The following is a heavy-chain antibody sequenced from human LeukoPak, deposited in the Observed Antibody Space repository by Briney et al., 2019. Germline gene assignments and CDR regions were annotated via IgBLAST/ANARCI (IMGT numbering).Heavy chain of an antibody. CDR3: ARGGSGSIVVVPAAYDAFDI. CDR2: ISAYNGNT. D-gene: IGHD2-2*01. CDR1: GYTFTSYG. Sequence: GASVKVSCKASGYTFTSYGISWVRQAPRQGLEWMGWISAYNGNTNYAQKLQGRVTMTTDTSTSTAYMELRSLRSDDTAVYYCARGGSGSIVVVPAAYDAFDIWGQGTMVTVSS. V-gene: IGHV1-18*01. J-gene: IGHJ3*02.